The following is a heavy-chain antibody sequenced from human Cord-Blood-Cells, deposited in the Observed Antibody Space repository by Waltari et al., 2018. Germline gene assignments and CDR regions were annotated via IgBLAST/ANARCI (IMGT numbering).Heavy chain of an antibody. CDR2: IIPIFGTA. Sequence: QVQLVQSGAEVKKPGSSVKVSCKASGGTFSSYAISWDRQAPGQGREWMGGIIPIFGTANYAQKFQGRVTIIADKSTSTAYMELSSLRSEDTAVYYCARGMVGSSFPFDYWGQGTLVTVSS. V-gene: IGHV1-69*06. J-gene: IGHJ4*02. CDR3: ARGMVGSSFPFDY. D-gene: IGHD6-6*01. CDR1: GGTFSSYA.